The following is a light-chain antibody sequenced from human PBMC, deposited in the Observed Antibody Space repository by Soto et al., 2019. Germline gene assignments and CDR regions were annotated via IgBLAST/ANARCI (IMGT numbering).Light chain of an antibody. J-gene: IGKJ1*01. CDR3: HQYNGWTRT. Sequence: EILMTQYPDTLSGSPGGRATLSCGASQRVYSKLDWYQQRPGKAPRLLIYGASTRATGVPARLSGRGSGTEFTITISSMQYEDFVVYYCHQYNGWTRTFGHGTKVDIK. CDR1: QRVYSK. V-gene: IGKV3-15*01. CDR2: GAS.